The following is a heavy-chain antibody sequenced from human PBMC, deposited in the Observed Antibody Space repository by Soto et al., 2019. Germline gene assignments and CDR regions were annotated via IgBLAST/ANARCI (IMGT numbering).Heavy chain of an antibody. CDR3: ARHHPNADYEDP. CDR2: IYYSGNT. J-gene: IGHJ5*02. CDR1: GGSMSSGDYY. D-gene: IGHD4-17*01. V-gene: IGHV4-30-4*01. Sequence: QVQLQESGPGLVKPSQTLSLTCTVSGGSMSSGDYYWSWIRQPPGKGLEWIGYIYYSGNTYYNPPLRSRVTISVDPSKNQFSLKLNSVTAADTAVYYCARHHPNADYEDPWGQGTLISVSS.